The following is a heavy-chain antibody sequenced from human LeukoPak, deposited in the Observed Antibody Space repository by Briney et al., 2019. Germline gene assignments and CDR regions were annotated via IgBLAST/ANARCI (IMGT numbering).Heavy chain of an antibody. V-gene: IGHV4-59*01. CDR3: ASPYSSSSSGGY. Sequence: SETLSLTCTVSGGSISSYYWSWIRQPPGKGLEWIGYIYYSGSTNYNPSLKSRVTISVDTSKNQFSLKLSSVTAADTAVYYCASPYSSSSSGGYWGQGTLVTVSS. D-gene: IGHD6-6*01. J-gene: IGHJ4*02. CDR2: IYYSGST. CDR1: GGSISSYY.